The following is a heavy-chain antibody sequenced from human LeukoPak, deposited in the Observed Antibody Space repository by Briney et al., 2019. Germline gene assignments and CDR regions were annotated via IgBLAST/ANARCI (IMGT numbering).Heavy chain of an antibody. CDR2: IYSGGST. J-gene: IGHJ4*02. D-gene: IGHD1-26*01. CDR1: GFTFSSYS. V-gene: IGHV3-53*01. Sequence: GGSLRLSCAASGFTFSSYSMNWVRQAPGKGLEWVSVIYSGGSTYYADSVKGRFTISRDNSKNTLYLQMNSLRAEDTAVYYCAREDSGSYYEFDYWGQGTLVTVSS. CDR3: AREDSGSYYEFDY.